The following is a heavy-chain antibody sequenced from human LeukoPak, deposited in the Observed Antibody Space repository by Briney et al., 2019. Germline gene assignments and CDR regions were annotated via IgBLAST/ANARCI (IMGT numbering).Heavy chain of an antibody. D-gene: IGHD3-10*01. CDR3: AREALLWFGDPSQAYFDY. V-gene: IGHV3-23*01. CDR2: ISGSGGST. CDR1: GFTFSSYA. J-gene: IGHJ4*02. Sequence: GGSLRLSCAASGFTFSSYAMSWVRQAPGKGLEWVSAISGSGGSTYYADSVKGRFTISRDNSKNTLYLQMNSLRAEDTAVYYCAREALLWFGDPSQAYFDYWGQGTLVTVSS.